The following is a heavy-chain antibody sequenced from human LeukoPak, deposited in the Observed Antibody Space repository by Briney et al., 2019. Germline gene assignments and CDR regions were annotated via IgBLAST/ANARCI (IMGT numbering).Heavy chain of an antibody. CDR2: ISYDGSNK. D-gene: IGHD3-9*01. Sequence: GGSLGLSCAASGFTFSSYGMHWVRQAPGKGLEWVAVISYDGSNKYYADSVKGRFTISRDNSKNTLYLQMNSLRAEDTAVYYCARSADYDILTGYFSGLSSFVGLDVWGQGTTVTVSS. J-gene: IGHJ6*02. V-gene: IGHV3-30*03. CDR1: GFTFSSYG. CDR3: ARSADYDILTGYFSGLSSFVGLDV.